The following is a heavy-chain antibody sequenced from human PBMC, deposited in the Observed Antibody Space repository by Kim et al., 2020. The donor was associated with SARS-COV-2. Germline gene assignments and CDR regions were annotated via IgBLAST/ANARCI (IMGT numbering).Heavy chain of an antibody. CDR3: AKAGAAGTGRIYWYFDL. V-gene: IGHV3-9*01. Sequence: GGSLRLSCAASGFTFGDYAMHWVRQAPGKGLEWVSGISWNSGSIGYADSVKGRFTISRDNAKNSLYLQMNSLRAEDTALYYCAKAGAAGTGRIYWYFDLWGRGTLVTVSS. D-gene: IGHD6-13*01. CDR2: ISWNSGSI. J-gene: IGHJ2*01. CDR1: GFTFGDYA.